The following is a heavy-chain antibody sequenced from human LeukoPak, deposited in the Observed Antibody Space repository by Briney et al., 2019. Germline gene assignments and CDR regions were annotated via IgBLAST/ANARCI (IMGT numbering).Heavy chain of an antibody. D-gene: IGHD3-22*01. CDR2: IYSSGST. CDR3: ARGKYHRGKITMIVVDDAFDI. Sequence: PSETLSLTCSVSGASISSGSNYWGWIRQPPGKTLEWIGSIYSSGSTYYNSSLQSRVIIIIDTPKNHFSLTLSSVTAADTAVYYCARGKYHRGKITMIVVDDAFDIWGQGTMVTVSS. CDR1: GASISSGSNY. J-gene: IGHJ3*02. V-gene: IGHV4-39*07.